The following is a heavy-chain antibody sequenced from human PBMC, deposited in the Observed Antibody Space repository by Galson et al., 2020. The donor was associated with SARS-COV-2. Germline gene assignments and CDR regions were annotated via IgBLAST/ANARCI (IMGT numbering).Heavy chain of an antibody. J-gene: IGHJ6*03. CDR1: GGSISSGSYY. V-gene: IGHV4-61*02. CDR3: ARGMSSPAYVCSYGRGYFYYMDV. Sequence: SETLSLTCTVSGGSISSGSYYWSWIRQPAGKGLEWIGRIYTSGSTNYNPSLKSRVTISVDTSKNQFSLQLSSVTAADTAVYYCARGMSSPAYVCSYGRGYFYYMDVWGKGTT. D-gene: IGHD5-18*01. CDR2: IYTSGST.